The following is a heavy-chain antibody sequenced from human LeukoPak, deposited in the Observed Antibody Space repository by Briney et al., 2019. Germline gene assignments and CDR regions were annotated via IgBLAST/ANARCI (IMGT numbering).Heavy chain of an antibody. CDR3: ARVTGTTWAFDY. Sequence: GGSLRLSCAASGFTFSSYEMNWIRQAPGKGLEWVSTISRSAKTIYYADSVEGRFTISRDNAKNSLYLQMNSLRAEDTAVYYCARVTGTTWAFDYWGQGTLVTVSS. CDR1: GFTFSSYE. CDR2: ISRSAKTI. V-gene: IGHV3-48*03. J-gene: IGHJ4*02. D-gene: IGHD1-20*01.